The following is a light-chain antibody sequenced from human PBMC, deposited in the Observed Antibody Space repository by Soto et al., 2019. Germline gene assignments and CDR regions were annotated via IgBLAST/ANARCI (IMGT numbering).Light chain of an antibody. CDR3: QQRSSWPLT. CDR2: DAS. J-gene: IGKJ1*01. CDR1: QSVSSY. V-gene: IGKV3-11*01. Sequence: EIVLTQSPSTLSLSPGDRATLSCRASQSVSSYLAWYQQKPGQAPRLLIYDASNRATGIPARFSGSGSGTEFTLTISSLQPEDFAVYHCQQRSSWPLTFGQGTKVDIK.